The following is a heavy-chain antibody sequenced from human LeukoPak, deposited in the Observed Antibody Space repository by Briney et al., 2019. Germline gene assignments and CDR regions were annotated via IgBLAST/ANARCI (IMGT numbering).Heavy chain of an antibody. CDR2: INHSGST. V-gene: IGHV4-34*01. CDR3: ARESDYVWGSYSTRTA. Sequence: SETLSLTCAVYGGSFSGYYWSWIRQPPGKGLEWIGEINHSGSTNYNPSLKSRVTISVDTSKNQFSLKLSSVTAADTAVYYCARESDYVWGSYSTRTAWGQGTLVTVSS. CDR1: GGSFSGYY. J-gene: IGHJ5*02. D-gene: IGHD3-16*01.